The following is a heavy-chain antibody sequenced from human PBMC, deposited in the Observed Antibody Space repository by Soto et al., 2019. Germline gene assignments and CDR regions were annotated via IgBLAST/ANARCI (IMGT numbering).Heavy chain of an antibody. CDR1: GFTFSDYY. Sequence: PGGSLRLSCAASGFTFSDYYMSWIRQAPGKGLEWVSYISGSGSTIYYADSVKGRFTISRENAKNSLYLQMNSLRAEDTAVYYCARDDVVLVAALDYWGQGTLVTVSS. CDR2: ISGSGSTI. V-gene: IGHV3-11*01. D-gene: IGHD2-2*01. CDR3: ARDDVVLVAALDY. J-gene: IGHJ4*02.